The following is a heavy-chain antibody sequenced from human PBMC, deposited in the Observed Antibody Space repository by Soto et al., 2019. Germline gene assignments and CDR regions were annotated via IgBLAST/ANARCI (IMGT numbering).Heavy chain of an antibody. J-gene: IGHJ4*02. V-gene: IGHV4-38-2*02. CDR2: IYHSGST. D-gene: IGHD3-22*01. CDR1: GYSISSGYY. Sequence: PSESLSLTCAVSGYSISSGYYWGWIRQPPGKGLEWIGSIYHSGSTYYNPSLKSRVTISVDTSKNQFSLKLSSVTAADTAVYYCARDDRITMIVVPSWAFDYWGQGTLVTVS. CDR3: ARDDRITMIVVPSWAFDY.